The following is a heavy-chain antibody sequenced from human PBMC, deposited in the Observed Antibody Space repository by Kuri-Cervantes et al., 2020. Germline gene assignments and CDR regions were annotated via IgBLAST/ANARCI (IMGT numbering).Heavy chain of an antibody. V-gene: IGHV4-4*02. CDR3: AKDKNRVDSGLHDY. Sequence: GSLRLSCAVSGGSISSTNWWSWVRQPPGKGLEWIGEIYHSGSTNYNPSLKSLVTISVDKSKNQFSLKLSSVTAADTALYYCAKDKNRVDSGLHDYWGQGTLVTVSS. CDR2: IYHSGST. CDR1: GGSISSTNW. D-gene: IGHD5-12*01. J-gene: IGHJ4*02.